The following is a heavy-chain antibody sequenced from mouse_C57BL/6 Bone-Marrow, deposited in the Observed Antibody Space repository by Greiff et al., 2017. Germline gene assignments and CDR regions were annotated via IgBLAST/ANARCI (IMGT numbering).Heavy chain of an antibody. CDR2: IYPRSGNT. D-gene: IGHD1-1*01. Sequence: VQLQQSGAELARPGASVKLSCKASGYTFTSSGISWVKQRTGQGLEWIGEIYPRSGNTYYNEKFKGKATLTADKSSSTAYMELRSLTSEVSAVYFCARVRTVVSDYWGQGTTLTVSS. V-gene: IGHV1-81*01. CDR3: ARVRTVVSDY. J-gene: IGHJ2*01. CDR1: GYTFTSSG.